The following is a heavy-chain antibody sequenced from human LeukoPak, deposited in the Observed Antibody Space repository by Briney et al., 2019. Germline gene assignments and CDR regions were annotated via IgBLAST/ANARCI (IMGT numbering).Heavy chain of an antibody. CDR1: GFTFSSCA. Sequence: GGSLRLSCAASGFTFSSCAMTWVRQAPGKGLEWVSAISGSSCSTYYADSVKGRCTISRDNSKNTLYLQMNSLRAEDTAVYYCAKNTLNPYFDYWGQGTLVTVSS. J-gene: IGHJ4*02. CDR3: AKNTLNPYFDY. CDR2: ISGSSCST. V-gene: IGHV3-23*01. D-gene: IGHD1-14*01.